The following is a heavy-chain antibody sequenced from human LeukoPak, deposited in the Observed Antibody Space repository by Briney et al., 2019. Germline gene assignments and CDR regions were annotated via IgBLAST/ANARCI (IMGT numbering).Heavy chain of an antibody. CDR3: ARERPGGSGCYDS. CDR1: GFTFSSYW. V-gene: IGHV3-74*01. D-gene: IGHD6-19*01. Sequence: GGSLRLSCAASGFTFSSYWMHWVRQTPGKGLVWVSRISADGSNTYYADSVKGRFTISRDNAKNTLFLQMNSLRAEDTALYYCARERPGGSGCYDSWGQGTLVTVSS. CDR2: ISADGSNT. J-gene: IGHJ5*01.